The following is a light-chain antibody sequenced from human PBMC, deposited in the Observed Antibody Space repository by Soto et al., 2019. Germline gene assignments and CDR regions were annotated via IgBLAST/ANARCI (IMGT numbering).Light chain of an antibody. CDR2: GAS. J-gene: IGKJ5*01. CDR1: QSVSSN. CDR3: QQYNSWPPIT. V-gene: IGKV3-15*01. Sequence: RVMTHSPATLSVSPGEIATLSFRASQSVSSNLAWFQQKPGQAPRLLIYGASTRATGIPARFSGSGSGTEFTLTINSLQSEDFAVYFCQQYNSWPPITFGQGTRLEIK.